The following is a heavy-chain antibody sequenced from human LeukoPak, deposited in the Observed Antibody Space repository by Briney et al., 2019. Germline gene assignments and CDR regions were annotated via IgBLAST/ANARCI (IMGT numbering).Heavy chain of an antibody. CDR3: ARTACSGGSCYDAFDI. Sequence: GASVKVSCKASGYTFTGYYMHWVRQAPGQGLEWMGWINPNSGGTNYAQKFQGRVTMTRDTSISTAYMELSRLRSDDTAVYYCARTACSGGSCYDAFDIWGQGTTVTVSS. V-gene: IGHV1-2*02. CDR1: GYTFTGYY. J-gene: IGHJ3*02. CDR2: INPNSGGT. D-gene: IGHD2-15*01.